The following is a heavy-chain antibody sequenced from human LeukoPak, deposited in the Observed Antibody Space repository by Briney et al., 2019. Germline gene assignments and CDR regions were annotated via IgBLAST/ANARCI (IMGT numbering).Heavy chain of an antibody. CDR2: IYYSGST. CDR1: GGSISSYY. V-gene: IGHV4-59*01. J-gene: IGHJ4*02. Sequence: PSETLSLTCTVSGGSISSYYWSWIRQPPGKGLEWIGYIYYSGSTNYNPSLKRRVTISVHTSKNQFSLKLSSVTAADTAVYYCARAEGYCSGGKCSYFDYWGQGSLVTVSS. D-gene: IGHD2-15*01. CDR3: ARAEGYCSGGKCSYFDY.